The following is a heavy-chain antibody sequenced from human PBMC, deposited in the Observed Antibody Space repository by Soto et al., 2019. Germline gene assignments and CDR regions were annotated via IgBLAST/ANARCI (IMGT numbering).Heavy chain of an antibody. Sequence: QVQLRESGPGLVKPSGTLSLTCAVSGGSISSSNWWSWVRQPPGKGLEWIGEIYHSGSTNYNPSPKMRVTISVDKSRNQFSLQLSSVTAADTAVYYCARRWGEGRVDYWGQGTLVTVSS. CDR1: GGSISSSNW. J-gene: IGHJ4*02. D-gene: IGHD3-10*01. CDR3: ARRWGEGRVDY. CDR2: IYHSGST. V-gene: IGHV4-4*02.